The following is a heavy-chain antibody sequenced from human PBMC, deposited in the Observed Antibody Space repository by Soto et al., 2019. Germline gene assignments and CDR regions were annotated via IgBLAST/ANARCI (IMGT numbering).Heavy chain of an antibody. CDR1: GGTFSSYA. Sequence: QVQLVQSGAEVKKPGSSVKVSCKASGGTFSSYAISWVRQAPGQGLEWMGGIIPIFGTANYAQKFQGRVTLTADESTSTAYMELSSLRSEDTAVYYCASPGGGYCSGGSCFLVYWGQGTLVTVSS. CDR2: IIPIFGTA. J-gene: IGHJ4*02. D-gene: IGHD2-15*01. CDR3: ASPGGGYCSGGSCFLVY. V-gene: IGHV1-69*01.